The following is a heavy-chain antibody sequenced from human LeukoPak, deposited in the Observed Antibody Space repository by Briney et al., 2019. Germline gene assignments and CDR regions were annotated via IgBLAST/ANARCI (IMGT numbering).Heavy chain of an antibody. D-gene: IGHD3-22*01. Sequence: GGSLRLSCAASGFTFSTYAVNWVRQAPGKGLEWVSAITGSGGATYYADSVKGRFTISRDNSKNTLYLQMSSLRAEDTAVYYCAKDRGRYYYSNGYYWGYYFDSWGQGILVTVST. V-gene: IGHV3-23*01. J-gene: IGHJ4*02. CDR1: GFTFSTYA. CDR3: AKDRGRYYYSNGYYWGYYFDS. CDR2: ITGSGGAT.